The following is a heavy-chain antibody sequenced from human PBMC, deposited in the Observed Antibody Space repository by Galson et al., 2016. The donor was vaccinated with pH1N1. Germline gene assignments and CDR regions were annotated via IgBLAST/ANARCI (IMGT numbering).Heavy chain of an antibody. CDR2: INQDGDKK. D-gene: IGHD3-9*01. CDR1: GFNFSNYW. V-gene: IGHV3-7*01. J-gene: IGHJ4*02. CDR3: ARRYFDY. Sequence: SLRLSCAASGFNFSNYWMQWVRQAPGKGLQWVANINQDGDKKYYVGSVEGRSTISRDNAKNSLYLQMNNLRDEDTAMYFCARRYFDYWGQGALVTVSS.